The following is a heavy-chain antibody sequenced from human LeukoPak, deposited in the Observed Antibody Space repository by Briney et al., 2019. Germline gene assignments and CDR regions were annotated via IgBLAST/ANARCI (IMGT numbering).Heavy chain of an antibody. CDR3: ARAAYLTTSYYYYYYGMDV. J-gene: IGHJ6*02. D-gene: IGHD4-17*01. CDR2: TYYRSKWYN. Sequence: SQTLSLTCAISGDSFSSNSAAWNWIRQSPSRGLEWLGRTYYRSKWYNDYAVSVKSRITINPDTSKNQFSLQLNSVTPEDTAVYYCARAAYLTTSYYYYYYGMDVWGQGTTVTVSS. V-gene: IGHV6-1*01. CDR1: GDSFSSNSAA.